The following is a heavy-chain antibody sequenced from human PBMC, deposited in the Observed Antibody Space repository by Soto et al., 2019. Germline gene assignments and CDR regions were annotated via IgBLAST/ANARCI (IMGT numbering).Heavy chain of an antibody. CDR1: RFTFSSYP. V-gene: IGHV3-30-3*01. CDR2: ISYNTNNK. CDR3: ARLPLA. J-gene: IGHJ5*02. Sequence: QVQLLESGGDLVQPGRSLRLSCAASRFTFSSYPMHWVRQAPGKGLEWVAFISYNTNNKQYADSVRGRFTISRDNGKKTVYLQMSSLRPEDTAVYYCARLPLAWGQGTLFTVSS.